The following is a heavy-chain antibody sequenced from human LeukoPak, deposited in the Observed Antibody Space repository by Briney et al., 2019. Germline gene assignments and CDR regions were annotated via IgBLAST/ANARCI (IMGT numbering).Heavy chain of an antibody. Sequence: ASVKVSCKASGYTFSSCDINWVRQASGQGLEWMGWMNPNSGNTGYAQKFQGRVTMTRTTSTNTAYMELSSLTSEDTAVYYCATVKGGVTSSGYYYLFDYWGQGTLVTVSS. CDR3: ATVKGGVTSSGYYYLFDY. CDR1: GYTFSSCD. D-gene: IGHD3-22*01. CDR2: MNPNSGNT. V-gene: IGHV1-8*01. J-gene: IGHJ4*02.